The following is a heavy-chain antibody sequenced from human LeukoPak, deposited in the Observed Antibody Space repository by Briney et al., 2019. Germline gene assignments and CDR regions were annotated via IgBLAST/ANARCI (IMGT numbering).Heavy chain of an antibody. CDR2: IYQSGTT. CDR1: GGSISGDY. V-gene: IGHV4-59*01. CDR3: ARGGASSRYFDY. Sequence: SSETLSLTCTVSGGSISGDYWSWIRQPPGKGLEWIAFIYQSGTTNYSPSLKSRVTISIDTSKNEFSLKLNSVTAADTAVYYCARGGASSRYFDYWGQGSLVTVSS. J-gene: IGHJ4*02. D-gene: IGHD6-6*01.